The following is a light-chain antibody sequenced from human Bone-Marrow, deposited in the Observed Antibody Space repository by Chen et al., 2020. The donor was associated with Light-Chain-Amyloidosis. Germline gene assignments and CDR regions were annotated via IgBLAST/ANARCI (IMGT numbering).Light chain of an antibody. CDR2: RDT. CDR1: DLPTKY. J-gene: IGLJ2*01. V-gene: IGLV3-25*03. Sequence: SYELTQPPSVSVSPGQTARITCSGDDLPTKYAYWYQQKPGQAPVLAIHRDTERPSGISERFSGSSSGTTATLPISGVHAEDEADYHCQSADSSGTYEVIFGGGTKLTVL. CDR3: QSADSSGTYEVI.